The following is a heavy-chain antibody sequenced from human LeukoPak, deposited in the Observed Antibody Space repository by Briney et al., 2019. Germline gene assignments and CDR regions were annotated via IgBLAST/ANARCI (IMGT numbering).Heavy chain of an antibody. J-gene: IGHJ4*02. CDR3: ARDSLGPTDY. Sequence: ASVKVSCKASGYTFTRYYLHWVRQAPGQGLEWMGWISPNNGNTLYAQKFQGRVTMTRDTSISTAYMEVTSLRSDDTAVYYCARDSLGPTDYWGQGTLVTVSS. CDR1: GYTFTRYY. CDR2: ISPNNGNT. V-gene: IGHV1-2*02.